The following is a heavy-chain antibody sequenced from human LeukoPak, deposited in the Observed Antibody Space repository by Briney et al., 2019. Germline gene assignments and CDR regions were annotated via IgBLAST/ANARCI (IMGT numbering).Heavy chain of an antibody. CDR1: GVSFNDFY. V-gene: IGHV4-34*01. Sequence: PSEPLTLPCGLFGVSFNDFYWSGIRQSPGKGREWIGEISHNDVTRYNPSLERRVTMSVGTSENQLSLKLIFVTAADTAVYYCAKIRCGHSGSLCYNHWGLGTLVTVSS. CDR3: AKIRCGHSGSLCYNH. CDR2: ISHNDVT. D-gene: IGHD2-21*01. J-gene: IGHJ4*02.